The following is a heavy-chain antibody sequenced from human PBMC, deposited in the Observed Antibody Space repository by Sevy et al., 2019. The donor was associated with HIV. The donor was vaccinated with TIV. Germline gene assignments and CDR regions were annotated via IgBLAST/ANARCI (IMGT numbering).Heavy chain of an antibody. J-gene: IGHJ3*01. V-gene: IGHV1-69*13. CDR2: IIPIFGTA. CDR3: ARSFDSEGAFDV. Sequence: ASMKVSCKASGGTFSSYAINWVRQAPGQGLEWMGGIIPIFGTANYAQKFQGRVTTTADESTSTAYMELSSLRSEDTAVYYCARSFDSEGAFDVWGQGTMVTVSS. CDR1: GGTFSSYA.